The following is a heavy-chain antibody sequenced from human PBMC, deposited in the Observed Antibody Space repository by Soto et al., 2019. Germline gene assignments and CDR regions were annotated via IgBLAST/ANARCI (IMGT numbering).Heavy chain of an antibody. CDR1: GFSFTSYW. CDR2: IFPDDSDT. V-gene: IGHV5-51*01. CDR3: ARRGNEYDRSSWFDP. Sequence: GESLKISCKASGFSFTSYWIAWVRQMPGKGLEWMGVIFPDDSDTRYSPSFQGQVTISADKSISTAYLQWSSLKASDTAIYYCARRGNEYDRSSWFDPWGQGTQVTVSS. D-gene: IGHD6-6*01. J-gene: IGHJ5*02.